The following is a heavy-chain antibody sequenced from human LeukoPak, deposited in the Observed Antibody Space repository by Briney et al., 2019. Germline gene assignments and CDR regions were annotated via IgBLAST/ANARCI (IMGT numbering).Heavy chain of an antibody. CDR1: GGTFSSYA. D-gene: IGHD6-13*01. CDR3: ARDSSSYLIYYYYGMDV. V-gene: IGHV1-69*04. Sequence: SVKVSCKASGGTFSSYAISWVRQAPGQGLEWMGRIIPILGIANYAQKFQGRVTITADKSTSTAYMELSRLRSDDTAVYYCARDSSSYLIYYYYGMDVWGQGTTVTVSS. J-gene: IGHJ6*02. CDR2: IIPILGIA.